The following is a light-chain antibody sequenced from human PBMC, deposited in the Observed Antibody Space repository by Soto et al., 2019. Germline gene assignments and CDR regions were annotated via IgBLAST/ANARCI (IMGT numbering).Light chain of an antibody. CDR2: SDS. CDR3: QVWDSSSDHPVV. V-gene: IGLV3-21*04. J-gene: IGLJ2*01. CDR1: NLGSKS. Sequence: SYELTQPPSVSVAPGKTARITCGGNNLGSKSVHWYQPKPGQAPVLVIYSDSDRPSGIPERFSGSNSGNTANLTISRVEAGDEADYYCQVWDSSSDHPVVFGGGTKLTVL.